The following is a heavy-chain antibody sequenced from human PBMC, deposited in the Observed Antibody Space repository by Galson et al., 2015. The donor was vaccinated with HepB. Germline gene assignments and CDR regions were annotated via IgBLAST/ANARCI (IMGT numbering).Heavy chain of an antibody. D-gene: IGHD3-3*01. V-gene: IGHV4-31*03. J-gene: IGHJ5*02. CDR2: SLYSGNT. Sequence: LSLTCTVSGGSISSGGYYWSWIRQHPGKGLEWIGYSLYSGNTHYNPSLKSRVTISVDTSKNQFSLKLSSVTAADTAVYYCARAGTTDFWSDYHLFDPWGQGTLVTVSS. CDR1: GGSISSGGYY. CDR3: ARAGTTDFWSDYHLFDP.